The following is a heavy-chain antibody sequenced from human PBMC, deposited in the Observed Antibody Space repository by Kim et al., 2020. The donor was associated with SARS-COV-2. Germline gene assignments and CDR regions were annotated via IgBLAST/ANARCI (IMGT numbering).Heavy chain of an antibody. CDR3: ARHPNHAHDYGDRNWYFDL. D-gene: IGHD4-17*01. CDR1: GYSFTSYW. CDR2: IYPGDSDT. V-gene: IGHV5-51*01. J-gene: IGHJ2*01. Sequence: GESLKISCKGSGYSFTSYWIGWVRQMPGKGLEWMGIIYPGDSDTRYSPSFQGQVTISADKSISTAYLQWSSLKASDTAMYYCARHPNHAHDYGDRNWYFDLWGRGTLVTVSS.